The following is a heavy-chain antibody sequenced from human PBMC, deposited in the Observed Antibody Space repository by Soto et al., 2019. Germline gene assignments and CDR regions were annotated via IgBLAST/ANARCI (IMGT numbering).Heavy chain of an antibody. V-gene: IGHV4-38-2*01. CDR1: GYSISSGYH. D-gene: IGHD6-13*01. J-gene: IGHJ6*02. CDR2: VHHSGST. Sequence: PSETLSLTCAVSGYSISSGYHWGWIRQPPGKGLEWLGSVHHSGSTYYNPSLKSRLTISVDKSKNQLSLNLTSVTAADTAVYYCARTEASSWSFLYYGIDVWGQGTAVTVSS. CDR3: ARTEASSWSFLYYGIDV.